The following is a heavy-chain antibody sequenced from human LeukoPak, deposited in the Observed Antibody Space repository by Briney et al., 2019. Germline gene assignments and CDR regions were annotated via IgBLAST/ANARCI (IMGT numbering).Heavy chain of an antibody. V-gene: IGHV4-30-2*01. CDR2: IYHSGST. CDR3: ARGGYYDSSGYYYPFDY. Sequence: SETLSLTCAVSGGSIGSGGYSWSWIRQPPGKGLEWIGYIYHSGSTYYNPSLKSRVTISVDRSKNQFSLKLSSVTAADTAVYYCARGGYYDSSGYYYPFDYWGQGTLVTVSS. CDR1: GGSIGSGGYS. J-gene: IGHJ4*02. D-gene: IGHD3-22*01.